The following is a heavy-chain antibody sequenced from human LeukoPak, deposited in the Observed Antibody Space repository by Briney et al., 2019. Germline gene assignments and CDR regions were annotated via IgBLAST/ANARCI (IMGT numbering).Heavy chain of an antibody. D-gene: IGHD4-17*01. CDR3: ARDIGNGDYVDAFDI. Sequence: GGSLRLSCAASGFTFSSYSMNWVRQAPGKGLEWVSSISSSSSYIYYVDSVKGRFTISGDNAKNSLYLQMNSLRAEDTAVYYCARDIGNGDYVDAFDIWGQGTMVTVSS. CDR1: GFTFSSYS. V-gene: IGHV3-21*01. CDR2: ISSSSSYI. J-gene: IGHJ3*02.